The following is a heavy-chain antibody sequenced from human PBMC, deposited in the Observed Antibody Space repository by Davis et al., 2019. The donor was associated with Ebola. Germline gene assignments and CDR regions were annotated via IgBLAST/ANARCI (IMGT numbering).Heavy chain of an antibody. D-gene: IGHD4-17*01. CDR2: IRSKANSYAT. J-gene: IGHJ4*02. Sequence: AGSLRLSCAASGFTFSGSAMHWVRQASGKGLEWVGRIRSKANSYATAYAASVKGRFTISRDDSKNTAYLQMNSLKTEDTAVYYCTRTTVTTGDDYWGQGTLVTVSS. CDR1: GFTFSGSA. CDR3: TRTTVTTGDDY. V-gene: IGHV3-73*01.